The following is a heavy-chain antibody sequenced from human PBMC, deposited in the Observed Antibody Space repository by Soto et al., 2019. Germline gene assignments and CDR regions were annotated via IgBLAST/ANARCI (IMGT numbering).Heavy chain of an antibody. V-gene: IGHV1-69*01. Sequence: QVQLVQSGAEVKKPGSSVKVSCKASGGTFSSYAISWVRQAPGQGLEWMGGIIPIFGTANYAQKFQGRVTITADESTSTAYMELSSLRSADTAVYYCARGLHQVGATSSPEIDYWGQGTLVTVSS. J-gene: IGHJ4*02. CDR1: GGTFSSYA. CDR3: ARGLHQVGATSSPEIDY. CDR2: IIPIFGTA. D-gene: IGHD1-26*01.